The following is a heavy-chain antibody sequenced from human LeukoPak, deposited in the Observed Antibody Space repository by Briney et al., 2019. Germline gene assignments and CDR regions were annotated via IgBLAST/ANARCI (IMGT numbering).Heavy chain of an antibody. V-gene: IGHV4-39*02. CDR1: GGTISSSGYY. J-gene: IGHJ4*02. Sequence: SETVSLTCTVSGGTISSSGYYWGWIRQPPGKGLEWIGSIYYSGSTYYNPSLKSRVTISVVTSKNQFSLKLSSVTAADTAVYYCARDSTRFSSCFDYWGQGTLVPVSS. CDR3: ARDSTRFSSCFDY. D-gene: IGHD6-13*01. CDR2: IYYSGST.